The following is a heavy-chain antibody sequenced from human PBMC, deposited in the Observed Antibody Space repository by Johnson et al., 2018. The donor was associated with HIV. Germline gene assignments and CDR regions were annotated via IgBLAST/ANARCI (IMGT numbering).Heavy chain of an antibody. J-gene: IGHJ3*02. CDR2: ISYDGSKK. CDR1: GFTFSSYG. V-gene: IGHV3-30*03. D-gene: IGHD3-22*01. Sequence: QVQLVESGGGVVQPGRSLRLSCAASGFTFSSYGMHWVRQAPGKGLEWVAVISYDGSKKYYADSVKGRFTISRDNSKNTLYLQMNSLRAEDTAVYYCATQGLFYAFDIWGQGTMVTVSS. CDR3: ATQGLFYAFDI.